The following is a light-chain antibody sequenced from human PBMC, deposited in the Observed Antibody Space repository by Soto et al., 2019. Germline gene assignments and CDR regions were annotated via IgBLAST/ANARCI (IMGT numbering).Light chain of an antibody. CDR1: QFVSSN. CDR2: GAS. J-gene: IGKJ5*01. CDR3: QQYHNWPPIT. V-gene: IGKV3D-15*01. Sequence: EIVMTQSPVTLSVSPGERATLSCRASQFVSSNLAWYQQKPGQAPRLLIYGASTSATGIPARFSGSGSGREFTLTISNLQSDDFVVYFCQQYHNWPPITFGQGTQVDIK.